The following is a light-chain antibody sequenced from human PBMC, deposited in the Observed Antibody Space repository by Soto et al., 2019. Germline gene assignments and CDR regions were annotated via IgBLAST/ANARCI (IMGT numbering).Light chain of an antibody. Sequence: DIQLTQSPSLLSASVGDRVTITCRASQGIGRYLAWYQQKPGTAPKLLIYAGSTLESGVPSRISGSGSGPEFTLTISSLQPDDFATYYCQQYNSYPLTFGGGTKVDIK. CDR2: AGS. CDR3: QQYNSYPLT. CDR1: QGIGRY. J-gene: IGKJ4*01. V-gene: IGKV1-9*01.